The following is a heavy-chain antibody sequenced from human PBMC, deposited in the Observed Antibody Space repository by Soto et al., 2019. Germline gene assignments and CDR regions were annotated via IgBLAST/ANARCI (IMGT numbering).Heavy chain of an antibody. CDR2: ISSSSSTI. CDR3: ARDTAMVIDYYYYYMDV. D-gene: IGHD5-18*01. Sequence: PGGSLRLSCAASGFTFSSYSMNWVRQAPGKGLEWVSYISSSSSTIYYADSVKGRFTISRDNAKNSLYLQMNGLRAEDTAVYYCARDTAMVIDYYYYYMDVWGKGTTVTSP. J-gene: IGHJ6*03. V-gene: IGHV3-48*01. CDR1: GFTFSSYS.